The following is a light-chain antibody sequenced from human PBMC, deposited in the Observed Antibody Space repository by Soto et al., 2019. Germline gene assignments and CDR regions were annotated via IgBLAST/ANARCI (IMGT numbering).Light chain of an antibody. J-gene: IGLJ2*01. CDR1: SSNIGAGYD. V-gene: IGLV1-40*01. Sequence: QSVLTQPPSVSGAPGQRVTISCTWSSSNIGAGYDVHWYQQLPGTAPKLLIYGNNNRPSGVPDRFSGSKSGTSASLAITGLQAEDEADYYCQSYDSSLSALFGGGTKLTVL. CDR3: QSYDSSLSAL. CDR2: GNN.